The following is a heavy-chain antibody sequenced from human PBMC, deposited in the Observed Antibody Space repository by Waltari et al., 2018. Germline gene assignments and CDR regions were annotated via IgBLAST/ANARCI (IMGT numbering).Heavy chain of an antibody. J-gene: IGHJ4*02. Sequence: QVQLVQSGAEVKKPGASVKVSCKASGYTFTSYDINWVRQATGQGLEWMGRIIPILGIANYAQKFQGIVTITADKSTSTAYMELSSLRSEDTAVYYCARADMYRAAAGGWGQGTLVTVSS. CDR3: ARADMYRAAAGG. CDR2: IIPILGIA. V-gene: IGHV1-69*09. D-gene: IGHD6-13*01. CDR1: GYTFTSYD.